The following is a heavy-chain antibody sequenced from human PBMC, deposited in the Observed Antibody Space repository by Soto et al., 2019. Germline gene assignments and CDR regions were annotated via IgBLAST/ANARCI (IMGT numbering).Heavy chain of an antibody. J-gene: IGHJ3*02. CDR3: ARGYGSIVVVVAATRAFDI. V-gene: IGHV1-69*13. D-gene: IGHD2-15*01. Sequence: SVKVSCKASGGTFSSYAISWVRQAPGQGLEWMGGIIPIFGTANYAQKFQGRVTITADESTSTAYMELSSLRSEDTAVYYCARGYGSIVVVVAATRAFDIWGQGTMVTVSS. CDR1: GGTFSSYA. CDR2: IIPIFGTA.